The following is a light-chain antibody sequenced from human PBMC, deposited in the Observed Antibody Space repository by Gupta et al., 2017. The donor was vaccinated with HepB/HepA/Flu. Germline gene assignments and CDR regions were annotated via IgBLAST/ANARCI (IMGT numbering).Light chain of an antibody. J-gene: IGKJ3*01. Sequence: DIQMTQSPSSLSASVGDRVTITCRASQGISIYLAWYQQKPGNVPNLLISAASTLQYGVPSRFSGSGSERDFTLTISSLQPEDVATYFCQKYNRAPFTFGPGTKVDIK. CDR3: QKYNRAPFT. CDR1: QGISIY. V-gene: IGKV1-27*01. CDR2: AAS.